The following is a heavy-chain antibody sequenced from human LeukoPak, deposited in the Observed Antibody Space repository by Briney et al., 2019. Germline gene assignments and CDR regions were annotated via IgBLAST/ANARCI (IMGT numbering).Heavy chain of an antibody. V-gene: IGHV3-21*01. D-gene: IGHD6-13*01. CDR2: ISSSSSYI. J-gene: IGHJ4*02. CDR1: GFTFSSYS. Sequence: PGGSLRLSCAASGFTFSSYSMNWVRQAPGKGLEWVSSISSSSSYIYYADSVKGRFTISRDNAKNSLYLQMNSLRAEDTAVYYCARLQQQLTNFDYWGQGTLVTVSS. CDR3: ARLQQQLTNFDY.